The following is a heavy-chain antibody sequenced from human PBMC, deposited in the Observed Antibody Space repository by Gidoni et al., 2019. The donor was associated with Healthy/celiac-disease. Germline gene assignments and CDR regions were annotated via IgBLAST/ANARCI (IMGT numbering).Heavy chain of an antibody. D-gene: IGHD3-16*01. J-gene: IGHJ4*02. CDR3: ARDRAAWLHLGDKLGGFDY. Sequence: EVQLVESGGGLVQPGGSLRLSCAASGVTLSSYWMSWVRQAPGKGLEWVANIKQDGSEKYYVDSVKGRFTISRDNAKNSLYLQMHRLSAEDTAVYYCARDRAAWLHLGDKLGGFDYWGQGTLVTVSS. V-gene: IGHV3-7*01. CDR2: IKQDGSEK. CDR1: GVTLSSYW.